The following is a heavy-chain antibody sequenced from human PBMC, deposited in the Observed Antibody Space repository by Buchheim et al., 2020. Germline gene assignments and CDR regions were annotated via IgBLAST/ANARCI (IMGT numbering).Heavy chain of an antibody. CDR3: AKDWANSGMDV. J-gene: IGHJ6*02. CDR2: ISYDGNNK. Sequence: QVQLVESGGGVVQPGRSLRLSCVVSGFPFRTYGMYWVRQAPGKGLEWLAVISYDGNNKYYADSVKGRFTLSRDNSKKTMYLQIHSLRADDTAVYYCAKDWANSGMDVWGQGTT. D-gene: IGHD3-16*01. V-gene: IGHV3-30*18. CDR1: GFPFRTYG.